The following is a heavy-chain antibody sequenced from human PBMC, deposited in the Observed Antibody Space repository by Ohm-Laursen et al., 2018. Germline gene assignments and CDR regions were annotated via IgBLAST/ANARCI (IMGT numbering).Heavy chain of an antibody. Sequence: SLRLSCTASGFTFDDYAMHWVRQAPGKGLEWVSGISWNSGSIGYADSVKGRFTISRDNDKNSLYLQMNSLRAEDTALYYCAKARSSRGCPYDGMDVWGQGTTVTVSS. V-gene: IGHV3-9*01. CDR3: AKARSSRGCPYDGMDV. J-gene: IGHJ6*02. CDR2: ISWNSGSI. CDR1: GFTFDDYA. D-gene: IGHD6-19*01.